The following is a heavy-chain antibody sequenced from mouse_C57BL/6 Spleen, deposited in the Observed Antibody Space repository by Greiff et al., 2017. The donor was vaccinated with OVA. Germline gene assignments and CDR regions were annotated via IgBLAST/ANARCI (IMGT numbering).Heavy chain of an antibody. CDR2: ISYSGST. D-gene: IGHD1-1*01. J-gene: IGHJ2*01. CDR3: ARGGDYYGSSYYFDY. V-gene: IGHV3-1*01. CDR1: GYSITSGYD. Sequence: EVKLQESGPGMVKPSQSLSLTCTVTGYSITSGYDWHWIRHFPGNKLEWMGYISYSGSTNYNPSLKSRISITHDTSKNHFFLKLNSVTTEDTATYYCARGGDYYGSSYYFDYWGQGTTLTVSS.